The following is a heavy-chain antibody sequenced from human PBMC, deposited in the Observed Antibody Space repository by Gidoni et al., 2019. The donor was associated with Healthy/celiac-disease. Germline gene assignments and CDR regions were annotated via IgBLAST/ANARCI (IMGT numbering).Heavy chain of an antibody. J-gene: IGHJ4*02. CDR3: ATALGITMIVVVSNDY. CDR2: ISGSGGST. V-gene: IGHV3-23*01. D-gene: IGHD3-22*01. CDR1: GFTFSSYA. Sequence: EVQLLESGGGLVQPGGSLRLSCAASGFTFSSYAMSWVRQAPGKGLEWVSAISGSGGSTYYADSVKGRFTISRDNSKNTLYLQMNSLRAEDTAVYYCATALGITMIVVVSNDYWGQGTLVTVSS.